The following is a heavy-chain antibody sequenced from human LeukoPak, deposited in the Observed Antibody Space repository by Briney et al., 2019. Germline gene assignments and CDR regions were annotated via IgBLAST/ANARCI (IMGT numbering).Heavy chain of an antibody. D-gene: IGHD6-13*01. CDR3: ARVVYPGIAAARAFDY. V-gene: IGHV1-2*02. CDR2: IYPNSGGT. J-gene: IGHJ4*02. Sequence: ASVKVSCKASGYTFTGYYMHWVRQAPGQGLEWMGWIYPNSGGTNYAQKFQGRVTMTRDTSISTAYMELSRLRSDDTAVYYCARVVYPGIAAARAFDYWGQGTLVTVSS. CDR1: GYTFTGYY.